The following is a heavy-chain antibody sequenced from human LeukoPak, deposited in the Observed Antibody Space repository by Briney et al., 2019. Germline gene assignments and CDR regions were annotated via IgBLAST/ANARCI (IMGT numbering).Heavy chain of an antibody. J-gene: IGHJ3*01. CDR2: ISSNRGNT. Sequence: GGSLRLSCAASRFTFSNYAMHWVRQAPGKGLEHVSAISSNRGNTHYANSVKGRFTISRDNSKNTLYLQMNSLRAEDTAVYYCARDWYNNSDAFDLWGQGTMVTVSS. V-gene: IGHV3-64*01. D-gene: IGHD4-11*01. CDR3: ARDWYNNSDAFDL. CDR1: RFTFSNYA.